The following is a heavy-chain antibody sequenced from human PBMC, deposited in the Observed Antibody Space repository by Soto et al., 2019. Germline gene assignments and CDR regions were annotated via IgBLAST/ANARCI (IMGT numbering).Heavy chain of an antibody. Sequence: ASVKVSCKASGYTFTGYYMHWVRQAPGQGLEWMGWINPNSGSTNYAQKFQGRVTMTRDTSISTAYMELSRLRSDDTAVYYCARDRGSGWYLTYYYYGMDVWGQGTTVTVSS. CDR2: INPNSGST. D-gene: IGHD6-19*01. CDR3: ARDRGSGWYLTYYYYGMDV. J-gene: IGHJ6*02. CDR1: GYTFTGYY. V-gene: IGHV1-2*02.